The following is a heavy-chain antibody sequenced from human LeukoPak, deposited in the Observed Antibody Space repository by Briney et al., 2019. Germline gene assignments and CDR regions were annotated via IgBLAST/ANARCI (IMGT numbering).Heavy chain of an antibody. D-gene: IGHD5-24*01. J-gene: IGHJ4*02. CDR3: ARDRERWLQNNYFDY. CDR1: GFTFSSYA. V-gene: IGHV3-30*01. CDR2: ISYDGSNK. Sequence: GGSLRLSCAASGFTFSSYAMHWVCQAPGKGLEWVAVISYDGSNKYYADSVKGRFTISRDNSKNTLYLQMNSLRAEDTAVYYCARDRERWLQNNYFDYWGQGTLVTVSS.